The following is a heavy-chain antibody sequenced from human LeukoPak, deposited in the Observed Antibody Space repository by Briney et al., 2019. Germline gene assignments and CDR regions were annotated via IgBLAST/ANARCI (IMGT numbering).Heavy chain of an antibody. V-gene: IGHV3-7*05. CDR1: GFTFSSYW. CDR2: MNQDGNEK. D-gene: IGHD6-19*01. J-gene: IGHJ3*02. CDR3: ASPRGWHGYGAFDI. Sequence: GGSLRLSCAASGFTFSSYWMSWVRQAPGKGLEWVANMNQDGNEKYYLDSVKGRFTISRDSAKNSLYLQMNSLRAEDTAVYYCASPRGWHGYGAFDIWGQATMVTVSS.